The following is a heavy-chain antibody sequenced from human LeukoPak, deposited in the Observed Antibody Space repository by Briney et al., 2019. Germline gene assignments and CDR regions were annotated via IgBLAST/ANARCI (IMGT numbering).Heavy chain of an antibody. Sequence: GGSLRLSCAASGFSFSAYGMNWVRQAPGKGLEWVAFIRFDGGDKYYADSVKGRFTISRDNSKNTLFLQINSLRDEDTAVYYCASWSSSLYGTDVWGQGTTVTVSS. CDR2: IRFDGGDK. V-gene: IGHV3-30*02. J-gene: IGHJ6*02. CDR3: ASWSSSLYGTDV. CDR1: GFSFSAYG. D-gene: IGHD6-13*01.